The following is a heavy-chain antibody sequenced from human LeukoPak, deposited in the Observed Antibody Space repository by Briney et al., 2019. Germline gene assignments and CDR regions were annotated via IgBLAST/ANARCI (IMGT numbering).Heavy chain of an antibody. CDR1: GYTFTSYD. D-gene: IGHD6-19*01. V-gene: IGHV1-8*01. J-gene: IGHJ4*02. Sequence: EASVKVSCKASGYTFTSYDINWVRQATGQGLEWMGWMNPNSGNTGYAQKFQGRVTMTRNTSISTAYVELSSLRSEDTAVYYCARGGSSGWYVFTDYWGQGTLVTVSS. CDR3: ARGGSSGWYVFTDY. CDR2: MNPNSGNT.